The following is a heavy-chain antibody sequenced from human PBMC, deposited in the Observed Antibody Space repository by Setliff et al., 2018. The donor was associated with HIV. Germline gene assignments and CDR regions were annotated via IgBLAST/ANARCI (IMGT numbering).Heavy chain of an antibody. CDR3: ASYSGSYYFILHY. CDR2: IIPVLGLS. D-gene: IGHD1-26*01. V-gene: IGHV1-69*10. CDR1: GDTFSSYA. Sequence: SVKVSCKASGDTFSSYAISWVRQAPGQGLEWMGGIIPVLGLSYYAQNFQGRVTITADESTSTAYMELSSLRSEDTAVYYCASYSGSYYFILHYWGQGTLVTAPQ. J-gene: IGHJ4*02.